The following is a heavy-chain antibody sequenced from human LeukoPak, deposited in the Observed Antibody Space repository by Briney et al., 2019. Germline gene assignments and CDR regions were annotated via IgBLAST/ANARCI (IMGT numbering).Heavy chain of an antibody. V-gene: IGHV4-34*01. D-gene: IGHD5-18*01. CDR2: INHSGST. CDR1: GGSFSGYY. CDR3: ARGDVDTAMAPFDY. Sequence: SETLSLTCAVYGGSFSGYYWSWIRQPPGKGLEWIREINHSGSTNYNPSLKSRVTISVDTSKNQFSLKLSSVTAADTAVYYCARGDVDTAMAPFDYWGQGTLVTVSS. J-gene: IGHJ4*02.